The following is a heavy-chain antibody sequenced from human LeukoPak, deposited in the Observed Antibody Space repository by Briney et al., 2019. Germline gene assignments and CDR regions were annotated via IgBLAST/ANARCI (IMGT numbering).Heavy chain of an antibody. CDR3: ARDRDDAFDI. J-gene: IGHJ3*02. CDR1: GGSISSGGYS. Sequence: SETLSLTCTVSGGSISSGGYSWSWIRQPPGKGLEWIGYIYHSGSTYYNPSLKSRVTISVDRSKNQFSLKLSSVTAADTAVYYCARDRDDAFDIWGQGTMVTVSS. V-gene: IGHV4-30-2*01. CDR2: IYHSGST.